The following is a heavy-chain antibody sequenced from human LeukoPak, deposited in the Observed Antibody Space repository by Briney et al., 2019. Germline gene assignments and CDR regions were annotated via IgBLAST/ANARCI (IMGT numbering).Heavy chain of an antibody. CDR3: AKEGRVYLVGAKHPFDY. J-gene: IGHJ4*02. CDR1: GFTFSSYA. Sequence: GGSVRLSCAASGFTFSSYAMSWVRQAPGKGLEWVSAISGSGGSTYYADSVKGRFTISRDNSKNTLYLQMNSLRAEDTAVYYCAKEGRVYLVGAKHPFDYWGQGTLVTVSS. D-gene: IGHD1-26*01. CDR2: ISGSGGST. V-gene: IGHV3-23*01.